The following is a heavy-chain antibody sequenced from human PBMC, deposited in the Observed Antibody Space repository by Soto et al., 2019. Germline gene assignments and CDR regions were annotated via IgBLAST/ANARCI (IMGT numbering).Heavy chain of an antibody. CDR2: IYHSGST. J-gene: IGHJ4*02. Sequence: PSETLSLTCAVSGGSISSGGYSWSWIRQPPGKGLEWIGYIYHSGSTYYNPSLKSRVTISVDRSKNQSSLKLSSVTAADTAVYYCATNSGYDLVYFDYWGQGTLVTVSS. V-gene: IGHV4-30-2*01. CDR3: ATNSGYDLVYFDY. D-gene: IGHD5-12*01. CDR1: GGSISSGGYS.